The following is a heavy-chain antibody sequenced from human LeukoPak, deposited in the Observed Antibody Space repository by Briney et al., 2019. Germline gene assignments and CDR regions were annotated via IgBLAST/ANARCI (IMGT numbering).Heavy chain of an antibody. J-gene: IGHJ4*02. V-gene: IGHV1-58*02. Sequence: SVKVSCKASGYTFTSYDINWVRQATGQRLEWIGWIVVGSGNTNYAQKFQERVTITRDMSTSTAYMELSSLRSEDTAVYYCAADPYYYDSSGYNWGQGTLVTVSS. CDR2: IVVGSGNT. CDR3: AADPYYYDSSGYN. CDR1: GYTFTSYD. D-gene: IGHD3-22*01.